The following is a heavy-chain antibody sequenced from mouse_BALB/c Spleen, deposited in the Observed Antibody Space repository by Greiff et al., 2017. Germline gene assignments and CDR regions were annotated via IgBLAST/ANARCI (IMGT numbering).Heavy chain of an antibody. CDR1: GFTFSDYY. CDR2: ISDGGSYT. Sequence: EVHLVESGGGLVKPGGSLKLSCAASGFTFSDYYMYWVRQTPEKRLEWVATISDGGSYTYYPDSVKGRFTISRDNAKNNLYLQMSSLKSEDTAMYYCARDAFTTVSYAMDYWGQGTSVTVSS. V-gene: IGHV5-4*02. D-gene: IGHD1-1*01. J-gene: IGHJ4*01. CDR3: ARDAFTTVSYAMDY.